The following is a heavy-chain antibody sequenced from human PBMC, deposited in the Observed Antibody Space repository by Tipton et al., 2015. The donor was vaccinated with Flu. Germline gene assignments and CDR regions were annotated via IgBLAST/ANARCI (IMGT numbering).Heavy chain of an antibody. CDR1: GGSISSHY. Sequence: TLSLTCTVSGGSISSHYWSWIRQPPGKGLEWIGYIYYSGSISYNPSLKSRVTISVDTSKNQFSLKLSSVTAAGTAVYYCAREWGDAFDIWGQGTMVTVSS. CDR3: AREWGDAFDI. D-gene: IGHD3-16*01. V-gene: IGHV4-59*11. J-gene: IGHJ3*02. CDR2: IYYSGSI.